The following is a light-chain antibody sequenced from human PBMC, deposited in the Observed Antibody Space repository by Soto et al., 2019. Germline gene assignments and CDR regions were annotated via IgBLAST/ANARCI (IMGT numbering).Light chain of an antibody. CDR1: TSNIGSNT. CDR2: AND. V-gene: IGLV1-44*01. J-gene: IGLJ3*02. CDR3: AAWDDSLNGPV. Sequence: QSVLTQPPSASGTPGQRVTISCSGSTSNIGSNTINWYQQLPGTAPKLLIYANDKRPSGVPDRFSGSKSGTSGSLAISGLQSEDESDYYCAAWDDSLNGPVFGGGTKLTVL.